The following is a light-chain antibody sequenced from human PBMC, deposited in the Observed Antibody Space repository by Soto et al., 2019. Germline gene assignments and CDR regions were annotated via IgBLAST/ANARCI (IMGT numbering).Light chain of an antibody. CDR2: TAA. CDR1: QRITTY. Sequence: IHMTQCPSSLSASVGDRVTITCRASQRITTYLNWYQQKPGKAPKLLISTAATLQGGVPSRISGSGSGTDFTLTITTLQPEDFATYFCQQSYSTPYTFGQGTKLEIK. J-gene: IGKJ2*01. V-gene: IGKV1-39*01. CDR3: QQSYSTPYT.